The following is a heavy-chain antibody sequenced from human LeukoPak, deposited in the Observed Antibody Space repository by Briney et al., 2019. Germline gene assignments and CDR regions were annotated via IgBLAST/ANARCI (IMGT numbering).Heavy chain of an antibody. CDR1: GGSISSYY. CDR2: IYYSGST. V-gene: IGHV4-59*08. CDR3: ARAFATSGPGPD. Sequence: SETLSLTYTVSGGSISSYYWNWIRQPPGKGLEWIGYIYYSGSTNYNPSLKSRVTISVDTSKNQFSLKLSSVTAADTAVYYCARAFATSGPGPDWCQGTLVTVSS. J-gene: IGHJ4*02. D-gene: IGHD3-10*01.